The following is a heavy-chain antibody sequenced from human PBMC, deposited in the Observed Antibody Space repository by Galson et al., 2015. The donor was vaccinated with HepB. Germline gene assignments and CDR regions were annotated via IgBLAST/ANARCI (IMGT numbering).Heavy chain of an antibody. CDR2: INRSGST. Sequence: LSLTCAVYGGSFNNYYWSWIRQPPGKGLEWIGEINRSGSTNYNPSLKSRVTISVDTSKNQFSLKLSSVTAADTAVYYCARSMTFYSDSSGSPWGQGTPVTVSS. CDR1: GGSFNNYY. D-gene: IGHD3-22*01. J-gene: IGHJ5*02. V-gene: IGHV4-34*01. CDR3: ARSMTFYSDSSGSP.